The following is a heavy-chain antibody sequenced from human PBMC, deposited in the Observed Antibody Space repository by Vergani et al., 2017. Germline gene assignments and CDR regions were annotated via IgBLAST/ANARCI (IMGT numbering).Heavy chain of an antibody. Sequence: EVQLVESGGGLVKPGGSLRLSCAASGFTFSSYEMNWVRQAPGKGLEWVSYISSSGSTIYYADSMKGRFTISRDNAKNSLYLQMNSLRAEDTAVYYCARVGAFWSGYYTIGFDYWGQGTLVTVAS. CDR3: ARVGAFWSGYYTIGFDY. D-gene: IGHD3-3*01. J-gene: IGHJ4*02. V-gene: IGHV3-48*03. CDR1: GFTFSSYE. CDR2: ISSSGSTI.